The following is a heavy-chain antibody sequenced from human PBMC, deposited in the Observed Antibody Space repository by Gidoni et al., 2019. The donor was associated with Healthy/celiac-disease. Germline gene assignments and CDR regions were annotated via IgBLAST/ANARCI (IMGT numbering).Heavy chain of an antibody. CDR1: GGSISSSSYY. V-gene: IGHV4-39*01. Sequence: TVSGGSISSSSYYWGWIRQPPGKVLEWIGSIYYSGSTYYNPSLNSRVTISVDTSKNQFSLKLSSVTAADTAVYYCARQGASGWPTGLDYWGQGTLVTVSS. CDR3: ARQGASGWPTGLDY. J-gene: IGHJ4*02. D-gene: IGHD6-19*01. CDR2: IYYSGST.